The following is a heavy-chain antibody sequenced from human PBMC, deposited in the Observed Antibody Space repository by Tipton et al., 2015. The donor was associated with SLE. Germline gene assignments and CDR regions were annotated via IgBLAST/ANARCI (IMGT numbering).Heavy chain of an antibody. V-gene: IGHV3-53*01. J-gene: IGHJ6*02. CDR2: IYSGGST. D-gene: IGHD3-3*02. Sequence: QLVQSGGGLIQPGGSLRLSCAASGFTVSSNYMSWVRQAPGKGLEWVSVIYSGGSTYYADSVKGRFTISRDNSKNTLYLQMNSLRAEDTAVYYCARDGISSSLSYYHGLDVWGQGTTVTVSS. CDR3: ARDGISSSLSYYHGLDV. CDR1: GFTVSSNY.